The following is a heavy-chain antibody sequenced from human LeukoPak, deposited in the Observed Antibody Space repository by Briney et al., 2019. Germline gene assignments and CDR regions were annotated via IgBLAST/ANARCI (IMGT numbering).Heavy chain of an antibody. CDR2: IYPGDSDT. CDR3: ARRNGEQHSAFDI. J-gene: IGHJ3*02. D-gene: IGHD3-10*01. CDR1: GCSFTSYW. Sequence: GESLQISCKGSGCSFTSYWIGWVRRMPGKGLEWMGIIYPGDSDTRYSPSFQGQVTISADKSISTAYLQWSSLKASDTAMYYCARRNGEQHSAFDIWGQGTMVTVSS. V-gene: IGHV5-51*01.